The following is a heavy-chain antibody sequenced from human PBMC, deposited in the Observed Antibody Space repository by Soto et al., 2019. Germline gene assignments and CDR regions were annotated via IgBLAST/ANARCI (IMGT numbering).Heavy chain of an antibody. D-gene: IGHD3-16*02. J-gene: IGHJ6*02. V-gene: IGHV1-8*01. Sequence: QVQLVQSGAEVKKPGASVKVSCKASGYTFTSYDINWVRQATGQGLEWMGWMNPNIDNTGYAQKFQGRVTMTRNTSITTGFMEPSSLRSADTAVYFCARAVGSLSRMAVWGQGTTVTVSS. CDR1: GYTFTSYD. CDR2: MNPNIDNT. CDR3: ARAVGSLSRMAV.